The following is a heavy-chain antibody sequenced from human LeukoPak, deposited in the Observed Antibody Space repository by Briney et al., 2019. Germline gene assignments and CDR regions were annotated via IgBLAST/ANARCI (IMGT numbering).Heavy chain of an antibody. V-gene: IGHV4-34*01. CDR3: AVTRAVSYYYDSSGYYSRPFDY. CDR2: INHSGST. CDR1: GGSFSGYY. D-gene: IGHD3-22*01. J-gene: IGHJ4*02. Sequence: SETLSLTCAAYGGSFSGYYWSWIRQPPGKGLEWIGEINHSGSTNYNPFLKSRVTISVDTSKNQFSLKLSSVTAADTAVYYCAVTRAVSYYYDSSGYYSRPFDYWGQGTLVTVSS.